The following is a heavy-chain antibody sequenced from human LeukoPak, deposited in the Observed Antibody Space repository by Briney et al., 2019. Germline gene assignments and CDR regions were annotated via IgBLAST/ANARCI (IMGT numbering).Heavy chain of an antibody. V-gene: IGHV4-39*01. CDR2: IYYSGST. CDR3: ARLWGQWLVFDY. Sequence: SETLSLTCTVSGGSISSSSYYWGWIRQPPGKGLEWIGSIYYSGSTYYNPSLKSRVTISVDTSKNQFSLKLSSVTAADTAVHYCARLWGQWLVFDYWGQGTLVTVSS. D-gene: IGHD6-19*01. J-gene: IGHJ4*02. CDR1: GGSISSSSYY.